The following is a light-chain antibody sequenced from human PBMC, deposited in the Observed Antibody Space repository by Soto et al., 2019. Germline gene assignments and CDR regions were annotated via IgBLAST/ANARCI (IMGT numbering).Light chain of an antibody. J-gene: IGKJ3*01. Sequence: DIQMTQSPSTLSASVGDTVTITCRASQTISGWLAWYQQRPGKAPNLLIFDASTLESGVPSRFSGSGSGTTFTLTISKLEPEDFAVYYCQQYDSSPPGFGPGTKVDIK. CDR3: QQYDSSPPG. CDR2: DAS. V-gene: IGKV1-5*01. CDR1: QTISGW.